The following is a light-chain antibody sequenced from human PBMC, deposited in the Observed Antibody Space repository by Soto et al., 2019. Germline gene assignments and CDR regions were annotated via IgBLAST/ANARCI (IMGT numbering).Light chain of an antibody. CDR2: DAS. CDR3: QQRSNCLLT. Sequence: LTQSTAERAIPSGRASQSVSSNLAWYQQKPGQAPRLLIYDASTRATGIPARFSGSGSGTDFTLTISSLEPEDFAVYYCQQRSNCLLTFGGGSKVDIK. CDR1: QSVSSN. V-gene: IGKV3-11*01. J-gene: IGKJ4*01.